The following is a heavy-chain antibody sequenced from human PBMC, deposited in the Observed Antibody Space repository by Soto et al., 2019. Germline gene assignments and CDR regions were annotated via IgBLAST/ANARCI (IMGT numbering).Heavy chain of an antibody. Sequence: GESLKISCQASGYTFKSYWIGWVRQMPGEGLEWMGIIYPGDSDTRYSPSFRGQVTISADKSINTAYLQLSSLKASDTAIYYCARTSGGYLYYFDYWGQGTLVTVSS. CDR1: GYTFKSYW. J-gene: IGHJ4*02. V-gene: IGHV5-51*01. D-gene: IGHD1-26*01. CDR2: IYPGDSDT. CDR3: ARTSGGYLYYFDY.